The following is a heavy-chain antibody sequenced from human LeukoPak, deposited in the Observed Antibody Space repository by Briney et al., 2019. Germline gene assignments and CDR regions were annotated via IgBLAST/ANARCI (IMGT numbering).Heavy chain of an antibody. CDR2: ISYDGSNK. J-gene: IGHJ4*02. D-gene: IGHD3-3*01. Sequence: PGRSLRLSCAASGFTFSSYAMHWVRQAPGKGLEWVAVISYDGSNKYYADSVKGRFTISRDNSKNTLYLQMNSLRAEDTAIYYCAKVSPINPSGYLDYWGQGTLVTVSS. V-gene: IGHV3-30-3*01. CDR3: AKVSPINPSGYLDY. CDR1: GFTFSSYA.